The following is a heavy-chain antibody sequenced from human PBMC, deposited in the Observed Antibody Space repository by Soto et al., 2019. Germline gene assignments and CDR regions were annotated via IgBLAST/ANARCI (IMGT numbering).Heavy chain of an antibody. Sequence: QVQLVQSGAEVKKPGSSVKVSCKASGGTFSSYTISWVRQAPGQGLEWMGRLIPILGIANYAQKFPGRVTITADKSTSTAYMELSSLRSEDTAVYYCASQGGRVADHFDYWGQGTLVTVSS. CDR2: LIPILGIA. CDR1: GGTFSSYT. J-gene: IGHJ4*02. CDR3: ASQGGRVADHFDY. V-gene: IGHV1-69*02. D-gene: IGHD6-19*01.